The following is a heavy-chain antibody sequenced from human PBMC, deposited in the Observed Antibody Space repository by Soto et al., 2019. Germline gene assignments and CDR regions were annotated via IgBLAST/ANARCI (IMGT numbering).Heavy chain of an antibody. CDR3: ARTVMPVGNLAAFDH. V-gene: IGHV4-61*01. J-gene: IGHJ4*02. Sequence: PSETLSLICNVSGGSVSSVKYFWSWIRQPPGKGLEWIAYIYNNGNTNYNPSLKSRATISVDTSKKQCSLKLTSVTAADSAVYFCARTVMPVGNLAAFDHWGQGVLVTVSS. D-gene: IGHD7-27*01. CDR2: IYNNGNT. CDR1: GGSVSSVKYF.